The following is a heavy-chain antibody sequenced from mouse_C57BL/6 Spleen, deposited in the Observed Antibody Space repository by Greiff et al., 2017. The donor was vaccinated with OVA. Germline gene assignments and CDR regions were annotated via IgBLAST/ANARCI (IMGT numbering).Heavy chain of an antibody. J-gene: IGHJ2*01. D-gene: IGHD2-4*01. CDR1: GYTFTSYW. CDR3: ARDGGLRQGFDY. V-gene: IGHV1-52*01. Sequence: QVQLQQPGAELVRPGSSVKLSCKASGYTFTSYWMHWVKQRPIQGLEWIGNIDPSDSETHYNQKFKDKATLTVDKSSSTAYMQLSSLTSEDSAVYYCARDGGLRQGFDYWGQGNTLTVSS. CDR2: IDPSDSET.